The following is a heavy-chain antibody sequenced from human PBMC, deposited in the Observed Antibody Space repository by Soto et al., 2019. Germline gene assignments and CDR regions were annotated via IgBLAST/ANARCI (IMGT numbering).Heavy chain of an antibody. CDR3: ARDLIVVVPAASIRYAFDI. D-gene: IGHD2-2*01. V-gene: IGHV1-46*01. CDR2: INPSGGST. J-gene: IGHJ3*02. CDR1: GYTFTSYY. Sequence: QVQLVQSGAEVKKPGASVKVSCKASGYTFTSYYMHWVRQAPGQGLEWMGIINPSGGSTSYAQKFQGRVTMTRDTSTRTVYMELSSLRSEDTAVYYCARDLIVVVPAASIRYAFDIWGQGTMVTVSS.